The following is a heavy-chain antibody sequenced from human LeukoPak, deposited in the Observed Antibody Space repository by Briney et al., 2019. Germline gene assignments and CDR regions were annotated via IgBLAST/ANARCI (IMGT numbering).Heavy chain of an antibody. CDR2: ISAENGNT. Sequence: GASVKVSCKASGYNFGIYGITWVRQAPGQGLEWMVWISAENGNTNYAQKFQGRVTVTADTSTSTAYLDLRSLRSDDTAVYYCARAGATVTTNFDNWGQGTLVTVSS. CDR3: ARAGATVTTNFDN. D-gene: IGHD4-17*01. V-gene: IGHV1-18*01. CDR1: GYNFGIYG. J-gene: IGHJ4*02.